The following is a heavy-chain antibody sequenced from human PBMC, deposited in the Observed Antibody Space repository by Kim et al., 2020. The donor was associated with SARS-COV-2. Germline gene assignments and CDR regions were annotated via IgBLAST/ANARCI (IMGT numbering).Heavy chain of an antibody. Sequence: GSGNTNYPKKFQERVTITRDMCTSTAYMELSSLRSEDTAVYYCAADASIPWGQGTLVTVSS. CDR3: AADASIP. D-gene: IGHD3-3*02. J-gene: IGHJ5*02. CDR2: GSGNT. V-gene: IGHV1-58*01.